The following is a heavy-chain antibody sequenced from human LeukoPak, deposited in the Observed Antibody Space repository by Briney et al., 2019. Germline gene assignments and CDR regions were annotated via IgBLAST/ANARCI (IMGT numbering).Heavy chain of an antibody. Sequence: ASVKVSCKASGYTFTSYYIHWVRQAPGQGLEWMGIINPSGGSRTYAQKFLGRVTMTRDTSTSTVYMELSSLRSEDTALYYCARGVAIRDVYNWDQMDYWGQGTLVTVSS. CDR1: GYTFTSYY. D-gene: IGHD5-24*01. J-gene: IGHJ4*02. V-gene: IGHV1-46*01. CDR2: INPSGGSR. CDR3: ARGVAIRDVYNWDQMDY.